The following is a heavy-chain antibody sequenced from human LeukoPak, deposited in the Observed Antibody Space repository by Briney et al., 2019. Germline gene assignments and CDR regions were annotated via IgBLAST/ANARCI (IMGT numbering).Heavy chain of an antibody. V-gene: IGHV1-69*13. D-gene: IGHD4-11*01. Sequence: SVKVSCKASGYTFTGYYMHWVRQAPGQGLEWMGGIIPIFGTANYAQKFQGRVTITADESTSTAYMELSSLRSEDTAVYYCARADYSNYPFFDYWGQGTLVTVSS. CDR2: IIPIFGTA. J-gene: IGHJ4*02. CDR1: GYTFTGYY. CDR3: ARADYSNYPFFDY.